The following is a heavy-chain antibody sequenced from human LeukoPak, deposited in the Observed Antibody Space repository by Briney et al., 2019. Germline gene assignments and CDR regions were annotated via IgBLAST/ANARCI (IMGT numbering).Heavy chain of an antibody. D-gene: IGHD3-3*01. V-gene: IGHV3-23*01. CDR1: GFTFSTFA. CDR2: ISGSGGST. CDR3: AKVPIFGVVTSLDY. Sequence: GGSLRLSCVASGFTFSTFAMNWVRQAPGKGLEWVSAISGSGGSTYYADSVKGRFTISRDNSKNTLYLQMNSLRAEDTAVYYCAKVPIFGVVTSLDYWGQGTLVTVSS. J-gene: IGHJ4*02.